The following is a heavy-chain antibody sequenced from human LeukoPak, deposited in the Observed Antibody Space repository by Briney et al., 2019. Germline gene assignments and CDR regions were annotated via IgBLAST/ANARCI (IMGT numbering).Heavy chain of an antibody. V-gene: IGHV4-28*01. CDR2: IYYRGST. CDR1: GYSISSSNW. CDR3: ARTGYDSSGYYPD. J-gene: IGHJ4*02. D-gene: IGHD3-22*01. Sequence: SDTLSLTCAVSGYSISSSNWWGWIRQPPGKGLEWIGYIYYRGSTYYNPSLKSRVTMSVDTSKNQFSLKLSPVTAVDTAVYYCARTGYDSSGYYPDWGQGTLVTVSS.